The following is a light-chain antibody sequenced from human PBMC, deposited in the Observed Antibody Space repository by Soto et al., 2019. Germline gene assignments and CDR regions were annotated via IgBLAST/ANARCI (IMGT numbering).Light chain of an antibody. CDR2: HAS. J-gene: IGKJ1*01. Sequence: DIPMTQSPSSVPASVGDRVTITCRASQSISNWLAWYQQKPGTAPKLLIYHASTLESGVPSRCSGSGSDTEFTISISSLEADDFASYYRHENITHSFGEGTKVDIK. CDR1: QSISNW. V-gene: IGKV1-5*01. CDR3: HENITHS.